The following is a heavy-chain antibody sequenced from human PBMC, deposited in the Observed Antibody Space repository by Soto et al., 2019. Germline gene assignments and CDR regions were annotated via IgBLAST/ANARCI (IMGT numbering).Heavy chain of an antibody. CDR3: ARGVTMVRGTVLDYFDY. CDR1: GFIFSSYS. CDR2: ISSSSSYI. D-gene: IGHD3-10*01. J-gene: IGHJ4*02. Sequence: PGGSLRLSCAASGFIFSSYSMNWVRQAPGKGLEWVSSISSSSSYIYYADSVKGRFTISRDNAKNSLNLQMNSLRAEDTAVYYCARGVTMVRGTVLDYFDYWGQGTLVTVSS. V-gene: IGHV3-21*01.